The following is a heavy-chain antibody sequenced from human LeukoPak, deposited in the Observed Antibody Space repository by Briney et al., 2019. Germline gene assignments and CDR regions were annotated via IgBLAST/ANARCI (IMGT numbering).Heavy chain of an antibody. Sequence: GGSLRLSCAASGFTFSSYGMHWVRQAPGKGLEWVAVISYDGSNKYYADSVKGRFTISRDNSKNTLYLQMNSLRAEDTAVYYCAKDSTIRYCSGGSCYLDYWGQGTLVTVPS. J-gene: IGHJ4*02. V-gene: IGHV3-30*18. D-gene: IGHD2-15*01. CDR3: AKDSTIRYCSGGSCYLDY. CDR2: ISYDGSNK. CDR1: GFTFSSYG.